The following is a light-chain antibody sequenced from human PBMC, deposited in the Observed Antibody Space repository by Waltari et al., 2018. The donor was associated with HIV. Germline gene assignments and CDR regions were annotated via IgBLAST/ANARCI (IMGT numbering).Light chain of an antibody. Sequence: QSVLTQPPSVSAAPGQKVTIPCPGSTSNIGNTYVFWYQQLPGTVPKLLIYDNYDRPSGIPDRFSGSKSGTSATLGITGLQTGDEADYYCGTWDTSLNAGVFGGGTKLTVL. CDR2: DNY. J-gene: IGLJ2*01. V-gene: IGLV1-51*01. CDR1: TSNIGNTY. CDR3: GTWDTSLNAGV.